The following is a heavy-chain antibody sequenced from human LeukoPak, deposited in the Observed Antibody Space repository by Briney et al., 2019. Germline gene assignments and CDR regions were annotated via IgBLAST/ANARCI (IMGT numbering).Heavy chain of an antibody. CDR1: GFTLRSYG. Sequence: GGSLRLSCAASGFTLRSYGMNWVRQAPGKGLEWVSYISTSNIYYADSVKGRFTISRDDAKNSLYLQMHSLRTEDTAVYYCARDASGSSTGLIDSWGQGTLVTVSS. CDR2: ISTSNI. D-gene: IGHD1-26*01. V-gene: IGHV3-21*01. J-gene: IGHJ4*02. CDR3: ARDASGSSTGLIDS.